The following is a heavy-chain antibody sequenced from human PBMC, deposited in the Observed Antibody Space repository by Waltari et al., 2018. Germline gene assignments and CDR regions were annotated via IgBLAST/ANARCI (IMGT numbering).Heavy chain of an antibody. J-gene: IGHJ6*02. CDR3: AKDPRGSSWYYYYGMDV. V-gene: IGHV3-23*04. CDR2: ISGSGGST. CDR1: GFTFSSYA. Sequence: EVQLVESGGGLVQPGGSLRLSCAASGFTFSSYAMSWVRQAPGKGLEWVSAISGSGGSTYYADSVKGRFTISRDNSKNTLYLQMNSLRAEDTAVYYCAKDPRGSSWYYYYGMDVWGQGTTVTVSS. D-gene: IGHD6-13*01.